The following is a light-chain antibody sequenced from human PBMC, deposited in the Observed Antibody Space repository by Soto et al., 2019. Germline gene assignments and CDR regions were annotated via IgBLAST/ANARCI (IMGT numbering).Light chain of an antibody. Sequence: DIQMTQSPSSLSASVGDRVTITCRASQGISSYLNWYQQKPGKPPKLLIYAASSLQSGVPSRFSGSGSGTDFTLTISSLQPEDFATYYCQQSYNTPPMYTFGQGTKLEIK. CDR2: AAS. CDR3: QQSYNTPPMYT. V-gene: IGKV1-39*01. CDR1: QGISSY. J-gene: IGKJ2*01.